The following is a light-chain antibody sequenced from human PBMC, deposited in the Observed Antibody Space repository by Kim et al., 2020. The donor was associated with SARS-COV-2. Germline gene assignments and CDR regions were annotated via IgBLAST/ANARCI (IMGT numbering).Light chain of an antibody. CDR2: GAS. Sequence: VSPGERATLSCRASQSVSSNLAWYQQKPGQAPRLLIYGASTRATGVPARFSGSGSETEFTLTISSLQSEDFALYYCQQYNKWPPITFGGGTKLEI. J-gene: IGKJ4*01. CDR3: QQYNKWPPIT. V-gene: IGKV3-15*01. CDR1: QSVSSN.